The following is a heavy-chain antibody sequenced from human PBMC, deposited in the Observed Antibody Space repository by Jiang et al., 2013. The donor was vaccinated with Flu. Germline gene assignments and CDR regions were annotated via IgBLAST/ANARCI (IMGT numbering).Heavy chain of an antibody. Sequence: GAEVKKPGASVKVSCKASGYTFTSYAMHWVRQAPGQRLEWMGWINAGNGNTKYSQKFQGRVTITRDTSASTAYMELSSLRSEDTAVYYCARDQVTMVRGVKTHYYYYGMDVWGQGTT. CDR2: INAGNGNT. D-gene: IGHD3-10*01. CDR3: ARDQVTMVRGVKTHYYYYGMDV. CDR1: GYTFTSYA. V-gene: IGHV1-3*01. J-gene: IGHJ6*02.